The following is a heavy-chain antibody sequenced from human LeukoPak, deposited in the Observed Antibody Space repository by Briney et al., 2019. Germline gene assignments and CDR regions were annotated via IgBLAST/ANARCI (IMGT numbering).Heavy chain of an antibody. V-gene: IGHV1-8*01. CDR2: MNPNSCNT. D-gene: IGHD2-15*01. Sequence: ASVKVSCKASGYTFTSYDINWVQQATGQGLEWMGWMNPNSCNTGYAQKFQGRVTMTRNTSISTAYMELSSLSSEDTAVYYCARGNRMVGGSDYWGQGTLVTVSS. CDR1: GYTFTSYD. J-gene: IGHJ4*02. CDR3: ARGNRMVGGSDY.